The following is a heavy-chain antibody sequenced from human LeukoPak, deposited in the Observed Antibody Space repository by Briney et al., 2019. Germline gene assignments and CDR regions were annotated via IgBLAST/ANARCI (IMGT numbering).Heavy chain of an antibody. CDR1: GGSISSYY. D-gene: IGHD6-13*01. J-gene: IGHJ6*03. CDR2: IYYSGST. Sequence: SETLSLTCTVSGGSISSYYWSWIRQPPGKGLEWIGYIYYSGSTNYNPSLKSRVTISVDTSKNQFSLKLSSVTAADTAVYYCARAAAATGGYMDVWGEGTTVTVSS. CDR3: ARAAAATGGYMDV. V-gene: IGHV4-59*08.